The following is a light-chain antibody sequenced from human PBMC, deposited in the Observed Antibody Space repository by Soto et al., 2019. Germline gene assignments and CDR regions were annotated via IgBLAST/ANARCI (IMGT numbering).Light chain of an antibody. CDR3: QQYDNAPQT. CDR2: RIS. V-gene: IGKV3-20*01. J-gene: IGKJ1*01. Sequence: EIVLTQSPGTLSLSPGERATLSCRASQSVGRNYLAWYQQKPGQAPRLLIHRISTRATGIPDRFSGSGFATDFTLTISRLEPEDFAVYYCQQYDNAPQTFGQGTRAEIK. CDR1: QSVGRNY.